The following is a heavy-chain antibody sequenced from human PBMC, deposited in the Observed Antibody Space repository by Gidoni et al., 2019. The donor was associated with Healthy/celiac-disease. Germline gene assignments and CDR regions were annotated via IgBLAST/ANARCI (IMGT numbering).Heavy chain of an antibody. CDR1: VGSFSGYY. V-gene: IGHV4-34*01. D-gene: IGHD3-10*01. J-gene: IGHJ5*02. CDR3: ARGAMVRGVIKA. CDR2: INHSGST. Sequence: QVQLQQWGAGLLKPSETLSLTCAVYVGSFSGYYWSWIRQPPGKGLEWIGEINHSGSTNYNPSLKSRVTISVDTSKNQFSLKLSSVTAADTAVYYCARGAMVRGVIKAWGQGTLVTVSS.